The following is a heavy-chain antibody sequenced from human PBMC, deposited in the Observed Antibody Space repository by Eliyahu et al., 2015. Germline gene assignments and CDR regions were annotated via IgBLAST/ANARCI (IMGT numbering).Heavy chain of an antibody. D-gene: IGHD6-19*01. Sequence: QLQVQESGPGLVNPSETLSLTCTVSGXXIRXXXYLWGWIRQPPGKGLEWIXNIYYTGSTYYNPSLKSRVTLFVDTLKNHFSLKLSSVTAADTAVYYCARLLDSSGWYLDGVDVWGKGTTVTVSS. CDR3: ARLLDSSGWYLDGVDV. J-gene: IGHJ6*04. V-gene: IGHV4-39*02. CDR2: IYYTGST. CDR1: GXXIRXXXYL.